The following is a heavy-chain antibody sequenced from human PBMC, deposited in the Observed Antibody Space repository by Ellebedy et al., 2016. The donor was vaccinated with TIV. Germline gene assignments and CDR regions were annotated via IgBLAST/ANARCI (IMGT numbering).Heavy chain of an antibody. CDR1: GFTFSSYS. CDR3: AKVLAVAGADY. D-gene: IGHD6-19*01. J-gene: IGHJ4*02. Sequence: PGGSLRLSCAASGFTFSSYSMNWVRQAPGKGLEWVAVIWYDGSNKYYADSVKGRFTISRDNSKNTLYLQMNNLRGEDTAFYYCAKVLAVAGADYWGQGTLVTVSS. CDR2: IWYDGSNK. V-gene: IGHV3-33*08.